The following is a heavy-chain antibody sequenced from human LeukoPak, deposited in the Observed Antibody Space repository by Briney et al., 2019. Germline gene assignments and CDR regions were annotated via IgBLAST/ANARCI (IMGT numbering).Heavy chain of an antibody. CDR1: GFTFSSYW. V-gene: IGHV3-74*01. J-gene: IGHJ4*02. CDR2: INSDGSST. CDR3: ARDQHGDYVFDY. D-gene: IGHD4-17*01. Sequence: PGGSLRLSCAASGFTFSSYWMHWVRQAPGKGLVWVSRINSDGSSTSYADSVKGRSTISKDNAKNTLYLQMNSLRAEDTAVYYCARDQHGDYVFDYWGQGTLVTVSS.